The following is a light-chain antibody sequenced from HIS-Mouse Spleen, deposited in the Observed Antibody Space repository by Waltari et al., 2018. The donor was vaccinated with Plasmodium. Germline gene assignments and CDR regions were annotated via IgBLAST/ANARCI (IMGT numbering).Light chain of an antibody. Sequence: EIVMTQSPATLSVSPGERATLSCRASQSVSSNLAWYQQKPGQAPRLLIYGAPTRATGIPGRFSGSGSGTEFTLTISSLQSEDFAVYYCQQYNNWSFTFGPGTKVDIK. V-gene: IGKV3-15*01. CDR3: QQYNNWSFT. J-gene: IGKJ3*01. CDR2: GAP. CDR1: QSVSSN.